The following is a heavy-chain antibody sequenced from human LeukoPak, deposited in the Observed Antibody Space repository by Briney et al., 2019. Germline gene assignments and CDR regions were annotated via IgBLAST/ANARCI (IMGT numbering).Heavy chain of an antibody. V-gene: IGHV3-23*01. Sequence: GGSLRLSCAASGFTFSSYAMSWLRQAPGKGLEWVSAISGSGGSTYYADSVKGRFTISRDNSKNTLYLQMNSLRAEDTAVYYCAKVLWDSSGYHYYYGMDVWGQGTTVTVSS. CDR3: AKVLWDSSGYHYYYGMDV. CDR2: ISGSGGST. D-gene: IGHD3-22*01. CDR1: GFTFSSYA. J-gene: IGHJ6*02.